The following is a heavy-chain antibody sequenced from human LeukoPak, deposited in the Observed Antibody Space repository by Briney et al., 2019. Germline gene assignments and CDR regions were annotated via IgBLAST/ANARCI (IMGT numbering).Heavy chain of an antibody. J-gene: IGHJ4*02. CDR1: GGSMSGYY. D-gene: IGHD1-14*01. V-gene: IGHV4-59*01. CDR2: IYYSGTT. CDR3: ARQGRSAIWYIDY. Sequence: PSETLSLTCAVSGGSMSGYYWSWIRQPPGKGLEWIGYIYYSGTTKYNPSLQSRVTFSVDTSKNQFSLKLRSVSAADTAVYYCARQGRSAIWYIDYWGQGTLVTVSS.